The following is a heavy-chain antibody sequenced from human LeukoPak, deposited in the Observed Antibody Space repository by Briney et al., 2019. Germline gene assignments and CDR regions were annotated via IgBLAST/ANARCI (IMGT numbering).Heavy chain of an antibody. V-gene: IGHV3-74*03. J-gene: IGHJ4*02. CDR3: VRGSLRLPRSTPDY. CDR2: ISSDGSVT. D-gene: IGHD2-21*02. CDR1: GFSFSNYW. Sequence: GESLRLSRAVSGFSFSNYWMHWVRQDPGKGLVWVSYISSDGSVTKYAASVKGRFTISRDNAVNTLYLQMNSLRVEDTAVYYCVRGSLRLPRSTPDYWGQGTLVTVSS.